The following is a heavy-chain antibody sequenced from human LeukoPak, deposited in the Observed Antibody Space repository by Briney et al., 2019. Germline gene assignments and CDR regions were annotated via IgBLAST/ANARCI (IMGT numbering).Heavy chain of an antibody. D-gene: IGHD2-2*01. J-gene: IGHJ4*02. Sequence: GGSLRLSCAASGFTFSSYAMHWVRQAPGKGLEWVAVISYDGSNKYYADSVKGRFTISRDNSKNTLYLQMNSLRADDTAVYYCARAASISSTSCGYWGQGTLVTVSS. CDR1: GFTFSSYA. CDR2: ISYDGSNK. V-gene: IGHV3-30*04. CDR3: ARAASISSTSCGY.